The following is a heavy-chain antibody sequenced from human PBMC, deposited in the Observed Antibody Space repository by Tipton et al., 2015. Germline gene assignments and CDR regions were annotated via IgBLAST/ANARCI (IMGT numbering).Heavy chain of an antibody. V-gene: IGHV4-59*01. D-gene: IGHD4-23*01. CDR2: IFYDGST. CDR1: SGSISRSY. CDR3: ARARGRHGGLFDS. J-gene: IGHJ4*02. Sequence: TLSLTCTVSSGSISRSYWSWIRQPPGKGLEWIGYIFYDGSTNYNPSLKSRVTMSVDTSKTQFSLKMSSVTASDTAVYYCARARGRHGGLFDSWGQGILVTVSS.